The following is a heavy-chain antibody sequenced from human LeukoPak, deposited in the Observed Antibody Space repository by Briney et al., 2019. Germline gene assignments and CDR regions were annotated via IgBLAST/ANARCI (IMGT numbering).Heavy chain of an antibody. CDR3: ARRVGGGNSDYYYYYGMDV. J-gene: IGHJ6*02. CDR1: GGSISSSSYY. D-gene: IGHD4-23*01. Sequence: PSETLSLTCTVSGGSISSSSYYWGWIRQPPGKGLEWLGSIYYSGSTYYNPSLKSRVTISVDTSKNQFSLKLSSVTAADTAVYYCARRVGGGNSDYYYYYGMDVWGQGTTVTVSS. CDR2: IYYSGST. V-gene: IGHV4-39*01.